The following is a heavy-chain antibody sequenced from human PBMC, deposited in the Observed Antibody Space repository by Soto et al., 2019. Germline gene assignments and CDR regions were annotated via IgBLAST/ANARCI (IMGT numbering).Heavy chain of an antibody. CDR2: IFYSEST. Sequence: SETLSLTCTVSGGSISSGDYYWSWIRQPPGKGLEWIGYIFYSESTNYNPSLKSRVTMSVDTSKNQFSLNLSFVTAADTAVYYCATMGTPATGLYYFDYWGQGTLVTVSS. CDR1: GGSISSGDYY. J-gene: IGHJ4*02. V-gene: IGHV4-30-4*01. D-gene: IGHD1-7*01. CDR3: ATMGTPATGLYYFDY.